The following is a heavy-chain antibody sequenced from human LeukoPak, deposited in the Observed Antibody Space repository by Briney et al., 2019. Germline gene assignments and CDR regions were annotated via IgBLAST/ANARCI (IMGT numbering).Heavy chain of an antibody. CDR2: ISWNSGSI. CDR1: GFTFDDYA. J-gene: IGHJ4*02. V-gene: IGHV3-9*01. D-gene: IGHD3-22*01. CDR3: ARFDYDSSGYYNY. Sequence: PGRSLRLSCAASGFTFDDYAMPWVRQAPGKGLEWVSGISWNSGSIGYADSVKGRFTISRDNAKNSLYLQMNSLRAEDTAVYYCARFDYDSSGYYNYWGQGTLVTVSS.